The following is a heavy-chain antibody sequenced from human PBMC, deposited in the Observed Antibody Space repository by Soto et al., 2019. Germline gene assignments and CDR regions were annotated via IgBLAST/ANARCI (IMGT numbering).Heavy chain of an antibody. D-gene: IGHD3-3*02. Sequence: VHLVQSGAEVKKPGASLKVSCKASGYNLVDHYVHWVRQAPGQGLEWMGWINPSTGGPRYTQKFHGRVTITSDTSINTAYLEINRMNSDDTAVYFCARSIALAGTGAFDLWGQGTLVTVSS. CDR1: GYNLVDHY. CDR3: ARSIALAGTGAFDL. V-gene: IGHV1-2*02. CDR2: INPSTGGP. J-gene: IGHJ4*02.